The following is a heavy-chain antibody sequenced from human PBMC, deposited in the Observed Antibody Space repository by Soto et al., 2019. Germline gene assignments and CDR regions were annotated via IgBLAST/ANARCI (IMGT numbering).Heavy chain of an antibody. V-gene: IGHV3-33*01. Sequence: QVQLEESGGGVVQPGRSLRLSCEASGFTFNTYSMHWVRQPPGKGLEWLAAIWYDGTQKYYADSVKGRFIISRDNSKKTVYLEMNRLRAGDTAVYYCARAGGTTVTGLWHFDSWGQGTLVTVSS. J-gene: IGHJ4*02. CDR1: GFTFNTYS. CDR2: IWYDGTQK. CDR3: ARAGGTTVTGLWHFDS. D-gene: IGHD4-17*01.